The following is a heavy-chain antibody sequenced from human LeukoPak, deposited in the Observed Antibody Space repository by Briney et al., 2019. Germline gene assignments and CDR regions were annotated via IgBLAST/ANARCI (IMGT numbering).Heavy chain of an antibody. Sequence: GESLKISCKGSGYSFTSYWIGSVRQMPGKGLEWMGSIYPGDSDTRYSPSFQRQVTISADKSISTDYLQWSSLQASDTAMYYCARHGTKYSSSWYSDDYWGQGTLVTVSS. V-gene: IGHV5-51*01. CDR2: IYPGDSDT. J-gene: IGHJ4*02. D-gene: IGHD6-13*01. CDR3: ARHGTKYSSSWYSDDY. CDR1: GYSFTSYW.